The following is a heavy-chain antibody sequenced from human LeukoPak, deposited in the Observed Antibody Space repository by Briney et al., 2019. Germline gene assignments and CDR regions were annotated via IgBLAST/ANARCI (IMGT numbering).Heavy chain of an antibody. CDR2: INHSGST. D-gene: IGHD3-22*01. CDR3: ARAKRYYDSSGIFDY. V-gene: IGHV4-34*01. CDR1: GGSFSGYY. Sequence: SETLSLTCAVYGGSFSGYYWSWIRQPPGKGLEWIGEINHSGSTNYNPSLKSRVTISVDTSKNQFSLKLSSVTAADTAVYYCARAKRYYDSSGIFDYWGQGTLVTVSS. J-gene: IGHJ4*02.